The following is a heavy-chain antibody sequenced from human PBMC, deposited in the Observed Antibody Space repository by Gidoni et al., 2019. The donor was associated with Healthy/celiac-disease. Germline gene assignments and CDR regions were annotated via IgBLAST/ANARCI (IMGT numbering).Heavy chain of an antibody. CDR1: GYTFTSDY. J-gene: IGHJ4*02. V-gene: IGHV1-46*01. Sequence: QVQLVQSGAEVKKPGASGKVSCKASGYTFTSDYMHWVRPAPGQGLEWMGIINPSGGSTSYAQKFQGRVTMTRDTSTSTVYMELSSLRSEDTAVYYCARGYSGYDGDASFHLFDYWGQGTLVTVSS. D-gene: IGHD5-12*01. CDR2: INPSGGST. CDR3: ARGYSGYDGDASFHLFDY.